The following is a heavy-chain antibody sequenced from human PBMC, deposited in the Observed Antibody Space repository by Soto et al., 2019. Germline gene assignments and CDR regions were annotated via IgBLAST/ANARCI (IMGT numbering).Heavy chain of an antibody. CDR1: GGTFNSYA. V-gene: IGHV1-69*12. CDR3: ASHYDSGGYYSRGLDY. Sequence: QVQLVQSGAEVKKPGSSVKVSCKASGGTFNSYAISWVRQAPGQGLEWMGGIIPIFGTADYAQKFQGRVTITAVESTSTAYRELSSLRSEDTAVYYCASHYDSGGYYSRGLDYWGQGTLVTVSS. J-gene: IGHJ4*02. D-gene: IGHD3-22*01. CDR2: IIPIFGTA.